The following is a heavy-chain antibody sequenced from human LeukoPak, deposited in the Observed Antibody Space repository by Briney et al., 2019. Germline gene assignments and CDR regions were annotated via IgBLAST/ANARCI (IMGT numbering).Heavy chain of an antibody. J-gene: IGHJ4*02. CDR3: AKDLRTGLVVIGFDY. CDR2: IYRSGST. V-gene: IGHV3-66*01. Sequence: PGGSLRLSCAASGFTVSSNYMSWIRQAPGKGLEWVSVIYRSGSTHYADSVKDRFIISRDNSKNTLYLQMNSLRAEDTAVYHCAKDLRTGLVVIGFDYWGQGTLVTVSS. CDR1: GFTVSSNY. D-gene: IGHD3-22*01.